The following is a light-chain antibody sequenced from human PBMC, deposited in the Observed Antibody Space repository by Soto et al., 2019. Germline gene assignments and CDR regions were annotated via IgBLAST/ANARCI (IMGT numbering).Light chain of an antibody. Sequence: DIQMTQSPSTLSASVGDRVTITCRASQSIGNWLAWYQQKPGQAPKLLIYDASSLESGVPSRFSGSGSGTEFALSLCSLQPDDFATYYCQQYHTYFAFGQGTNLEIK. CDR2: DAS. V-gene: IGKV1-5*01. CDR3: QQYHTYFA. J-gene: IGKJ2*01. CDR1: QSIGNW.